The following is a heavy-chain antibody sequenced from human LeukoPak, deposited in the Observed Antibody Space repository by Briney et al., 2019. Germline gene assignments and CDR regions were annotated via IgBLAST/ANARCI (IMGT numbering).Heavy chain of an antibody. V-gene: IGHV1-46*01. CDR2: INPSGGDT. J-gene: IGHJ4*02. CDR1: GYTFTSYS. CDR3: ARDQVLGAYGLANY. D-gene: IGHD3-16*01. Sequence: GASVKVSCKASGYTFTSYSMHWVRQAPGQGFEWMGVINPSGGDTTYAQTFQGRVTMTRDTSTSTVYMELSSLRSEDTAMYFCARDQVLGAYGLANYWGQGTLVTVSS.